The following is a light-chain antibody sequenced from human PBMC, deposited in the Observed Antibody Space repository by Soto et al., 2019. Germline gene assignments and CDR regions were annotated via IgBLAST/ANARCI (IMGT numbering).Light chain of an antibody. CDR2: TAS. CDR1: QNVGTY. J-gene: IGKJ5*01. CDR3: QESIDHPVT. Sequence: DIQMTQSPSSLSAFVGDRVSITCRASQNVGTYLNWFQQRPGEAPNLLIYTASTLQSGVPSRFSGSGSGTDLPLTISSLQREDFATYYCQESIDHPVTVGQGTRLDIK. V-gene: IGKV1-39*01.